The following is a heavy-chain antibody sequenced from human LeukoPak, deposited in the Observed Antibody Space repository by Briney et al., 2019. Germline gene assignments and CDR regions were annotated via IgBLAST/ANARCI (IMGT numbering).Heavy chain of an antibody. CDR3: ARDLFRWNGDYDSRRGWFDP. J-gene: IGHJ5*02. Sequence: ASVKVSCKASGYTFNVYYIHWVRQAPGQGLEWMGWVSPNSGAANYTQKFQGRVTMTRDTSINTAYMELSRLKSDDTAVYYCARDLFRWNGDYDSRRGWFDPWGQGTLVSVSS. CDR1: GYTFNVYY. V-gene: IGHV1-2*02. CDR2: VSPNSGAA. D-gene: IGHD2-21*02.